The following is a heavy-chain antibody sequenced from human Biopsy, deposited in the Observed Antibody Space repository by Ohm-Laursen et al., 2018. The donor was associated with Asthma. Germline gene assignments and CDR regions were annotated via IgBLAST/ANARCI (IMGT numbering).Heavy chain of an antibody. D-gene: IGHD5-24*01. CDR2: IYSGDNT. Sequence: SLRLSCTATGFSVSTEYMSWVRQAPGKGLEWVSLIYSGDNTYYADSVKGRFTISRDHSKLYLQMNNLRAEDTAVYHCARISRLGYNSLDYGMDVWGQGTTVTVSS. CDR3: ARISRLGYNSLDYGMDV. V-gene: IGHV3-53*01. CDR1: GFSVSTEY. J-gene: IGHJ6*02.